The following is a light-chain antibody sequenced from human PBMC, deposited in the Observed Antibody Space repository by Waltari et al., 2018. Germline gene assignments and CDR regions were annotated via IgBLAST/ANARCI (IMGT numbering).Light chain of an antibody. J-gene: IGLJ2*01. V-gene: IGLV3-19*01. CDR1: SIYRHY. CDR2: GNN. CDR3: ASGGSTRSWL. Sequence: SSKLAQGPTASVAFGQTVTISCLGDSIYRHYAAWYQVRPPQAPVLLLYGNNLRPSGIPHRFSVSQAGIISHLTITGAQAEEGADYYCASGGSTRSWLFGGGTRLTV.